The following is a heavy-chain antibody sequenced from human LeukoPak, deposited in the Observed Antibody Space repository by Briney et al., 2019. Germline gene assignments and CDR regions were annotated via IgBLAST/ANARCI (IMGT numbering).Heavy chain of an antibody. CDR2: INRDGTKT. J-gene: IGHJ5*02. D-gene: IGHD6-13*01. CDR1: GFTFTSFW. V-gene: IGHV3-7*01. Sequence: GGSLRLSCAASGFTFTSFWMTWVRQSPGKGLEWVANINRDGTKTIYVDSVKGRFTISRDNAKNSLFLHMSSLRAEDTAVYYCATAPAAADSSWGRGTLVAVSS. CDR3: ATAPAAADSS.